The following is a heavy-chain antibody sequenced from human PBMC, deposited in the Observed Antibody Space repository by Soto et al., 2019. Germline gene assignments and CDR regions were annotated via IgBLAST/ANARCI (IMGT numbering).Heavy chain of an antibody. D-gene: IGHD6-19*01. CDR3: ARDSYSSGWDDAFDI. Sequence: VQLVESGGGLVQPGGSLRLSCAASGFTFSSYWMSWVRQAPGKGLEWVANIKQDGSEKYYVDSVKGRFTISRDNAKNSLYLQMNSLRAEDTAVYYCARDSYSSGWDDAFDIWGQGTMVTVSS. CDR2: IKQDGSEK. V-gene: IGHV3-7*01. J-gene: IGHJ3*02. CDR1: GFTFSSYW.